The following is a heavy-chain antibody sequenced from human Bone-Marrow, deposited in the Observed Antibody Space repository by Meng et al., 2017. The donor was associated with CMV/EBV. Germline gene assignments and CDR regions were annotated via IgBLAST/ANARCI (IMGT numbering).Heavy chain of an antibody. J-gene: IGHJ4*02. V-gene: IGHV1-69*02. D-gene: IGHD2-2*01. Sequence: SVKVSCKASGGTFGDYTVSWVRQALGQGLEWMGRVTPIVGIPRYAQIFQDRVTITADKFTSTTYMELSGLNSEDTAVYYCASQVGPAATLDYWGQGTLVTVSS. CDR3: ASQVGPAATLDY. CDR2: VTPIVGIP. CDR1: GGTFGDYT.